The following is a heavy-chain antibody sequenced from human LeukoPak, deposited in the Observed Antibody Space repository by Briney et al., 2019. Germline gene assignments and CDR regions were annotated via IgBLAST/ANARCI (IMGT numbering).Heavy chain of an antibody. CDR2: IHYSGST. V-gene: IGHV4-59*01. CDR1: GGSISSYY. J-gene: IGHJ4*02. Sequence: PSETLSLTCTVSGGSISSYYWSWIRQPPGKELEWIGYIHYSGSTNYNPSLKSRVTMSVDTSKNQFSLKLTSVTAADTAVYYCARGGSSSSWPFYYWGQGTQVTVSS. D-gene: IGHD6-13*01. CDR3: ARGGSSSSWPFYY.